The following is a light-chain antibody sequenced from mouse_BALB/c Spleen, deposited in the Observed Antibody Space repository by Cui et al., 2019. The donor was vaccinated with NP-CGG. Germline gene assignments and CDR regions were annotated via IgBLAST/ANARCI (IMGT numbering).Light chain of an antibody. CDR1: TGAVTTSNY. Sequence: QPVVTQESALTTSPGETVTPTCRSSTGAVTTSNYANWVQEKPDHLFTGLIGGTNNRVPGVPARFSGSLIGDKAALTITGAQTEDEAIYFCALWYSNHWVFGGGTKLTVL. J-gene: IGLJ1*01. CDR2: GTN. CDR3: ALWYSNHWV. V-gene: IGLV1*01.